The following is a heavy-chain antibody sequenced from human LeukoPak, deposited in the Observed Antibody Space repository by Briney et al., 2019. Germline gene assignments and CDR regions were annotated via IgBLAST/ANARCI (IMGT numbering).Heavy chain of an antibody. CDR2: INPSGGST. CDR1: GDTFTRYY. J-gene: IGHJ3*02. Sequence: GASVKVSCKASGDTFTRYYMHWVRQAPGQGLEWMAMINPSGGSTTYAQKFLGRVTMTTDTSTRTAYMELSSLRSEDTAVYYCASANSYGYSNSAFDIWGQGTMVTVSS. D-gene: IGHD5-18*01. V-gene: IGHV1-46*01. CDR3: ASANSYGYSNSAFDI.